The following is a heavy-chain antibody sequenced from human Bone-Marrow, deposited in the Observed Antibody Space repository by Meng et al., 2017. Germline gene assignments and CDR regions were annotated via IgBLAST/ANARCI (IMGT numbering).Heavy chain of an antibody. CDR1: GYTFTGYY. D-gene: IGHD3-10*01. Sequence: GQLVQLGDEVKKPGASVKVSCKASGYTFTGYYMHWVRQAPGQGLEWMGRINPNSGGTNYAQKFQGRVTMTRDTSISTAYMELSRLRSDDTAVYYCARAYGSGSYLRAYYFDYWGQGTLVTVSS. CDR2: INPNSGGT. CDR3: ARAYGSGSYLRAYYFDY. J-gene: IGHJ4*02. V-gene: IGHV1-2*06.